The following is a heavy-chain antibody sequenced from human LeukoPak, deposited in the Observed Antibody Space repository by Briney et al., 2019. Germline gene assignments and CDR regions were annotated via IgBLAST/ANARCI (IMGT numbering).Heavy chain of an antibody. J-gene: IGHJ4*02. CDR1: GGSISSGDSY. D-gene: IGHD2/OR15-2a*01. CDR2: IYYSGSP. V-gene: IGHV4-30-4*08. Sequence: NTSQTLSLTCTVSGGSISSGDSYWSWIRQPPGKGLECIGYIYYSGSPFYNPSLKSRVTISVDTSKNHFSLNLSSVTAADTAVYYCARGNNPYNFDYWGQGTLVTVSS. CDR3: ARGNNPYNFDY.